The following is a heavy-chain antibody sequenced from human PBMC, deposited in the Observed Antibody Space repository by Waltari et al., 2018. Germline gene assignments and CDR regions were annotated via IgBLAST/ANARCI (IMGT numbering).Heavy chain of an antibody. CDR2: ISSTGGST. V-gene: IGHV3-23*01. D-gene: IGHD6-13*01. Sequence: EVQLLESGGGLVQPGGSLRLSCAASGFTFSRYAMSWVRQAPGKGLEWVSGISSTGGSTYYADSGKGRFTISRDNSKNTLYLQINSLRAEDTAVYYCAKKDRITAAGTNAFDIWGQGTMVSVSS. CDR3: AKKDRITAAGTNAFDI. J-gene: IGHJ3*02. CDR1: GFTFSRYA.